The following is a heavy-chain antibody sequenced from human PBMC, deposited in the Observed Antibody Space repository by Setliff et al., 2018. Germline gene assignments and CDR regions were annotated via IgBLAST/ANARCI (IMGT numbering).Heavy chain of an antibody. CDR3: ARDLIDPDYGDYLSFYYYGMDV. Sequence: SVKVSCKASGGTFSSYAISWVRQAPGQGLEWMGGITPIFGTANYAQKFQGRVTITADESTSTAYMELSSLRSEDTAVYYCARDLIDPDYGDYLSFYYYGMDVWGQGTTVTVSS. CDR1: GGTFSSYA. J-gene: IGHJ6*02. D-gene: IGHD4-17*01. V-gene: IGHV1-69*13. CDR2: ITPIFGTA.